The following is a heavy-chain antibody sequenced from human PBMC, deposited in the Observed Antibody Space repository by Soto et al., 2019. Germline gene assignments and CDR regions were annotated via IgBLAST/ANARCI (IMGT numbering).Heavy chain of an antibody. Sequence: QVQLQESGPGLLKPSETLSLTCTVSGGSLINYYWTWIRQPPGKGLEWIGNVFYTGRTEYNPSLASRGAMSVDTSRNQCSLRLPAVTAADTAVYYCARGDDFGGLKHDWFDSWGPGTLVTVSS. CDR1: GGSLINYY. CDR2: VFYTGRT. V-gene: IGHV4-59*01. D-gene: IGHD3-10*01. CDR3: ARGDDFGGLKHDWFDS. J-gene: IGHJ5*01.